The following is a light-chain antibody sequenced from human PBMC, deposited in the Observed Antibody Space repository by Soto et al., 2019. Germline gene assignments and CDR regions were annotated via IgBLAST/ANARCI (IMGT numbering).Light chain of an antibody. Sequence: QSVLTQPPSVSAAPGQKVSISCSGSSSNIGNHYVSWSQQLPGTAPKLLIYDNNNRPSGIPDRFSASKSGTSATLGITGLQTGDEADYYCATWDSSMSAGVFGGGTKLTVL. CDR2: DNN. CDR1: SSNIGNHY. CDR3: ATWDSSMSAGV. J-gene: IGLJ2*01. V-gene: IGLV1-51*01.